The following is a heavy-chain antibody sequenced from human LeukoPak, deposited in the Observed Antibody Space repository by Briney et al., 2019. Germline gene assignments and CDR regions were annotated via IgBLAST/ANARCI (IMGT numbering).Heavy chain of an antibody. CDR1: GFTFSDFY. V-gene: IGHV3-11*04. D-gene: IGHD2-21*01. CDR3: ARLSYWVFEI. Sequence: PGGSLRLSCAASGFTFSDFYMNWIRQAPGSGLEWVAYISRRGVTAEYADSVKGRFTISRDNAKNSLYLQMNSLRAEDTSVYFCARLSYWVFEIWGQGTMVTVSS. CDR2: ISRRGVTA. J-gene: IGHJ3*02.